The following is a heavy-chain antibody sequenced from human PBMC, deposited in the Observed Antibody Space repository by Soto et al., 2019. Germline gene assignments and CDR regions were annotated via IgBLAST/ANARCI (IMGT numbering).Heavy chain of an antibody. CDR3: ARDWGQRITIFGVVTGDAFDI. CDR2: IYHSGST. V-gene: IGHV4-38-2*02. D-gene: IGHD3-3*01. CDR1: GYSISSGCY. Sequence: PSDTLCLTCAVAGYSISSGCYWGWIRQPPGKGLEWIGSIYHSGSTYYNPSLKSRVTISVDTSKNQFSLKLSSVTAADTAVYYCARDWGQRITIFGVVTGDAFDIWGQGTMVTV. J-gene: IGHJ3*02.